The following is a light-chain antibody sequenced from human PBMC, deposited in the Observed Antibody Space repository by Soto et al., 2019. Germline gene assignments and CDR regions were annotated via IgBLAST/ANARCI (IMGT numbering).Light chain of an antibody. V-gene: IGKV1-39*01. Sequence: DIQMTQSPSSLSASVGDSVTFTCRTSQTISAYLNWYQKKPGKAPALLIYAASTVLSGVPSRFSGSGSGTNFSLTITSLHPDDFASYYCQQTFSTPNTFGQGTRLEIK. CDR1: QTISAY. CDR2: AAS. J-gene: IGKJ5*01. CDR3: QQTFSTPNT.